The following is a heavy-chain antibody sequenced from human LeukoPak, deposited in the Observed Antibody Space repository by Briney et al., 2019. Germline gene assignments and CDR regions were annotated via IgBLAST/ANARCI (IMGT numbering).Heavy chain of an antibody. D-gene: IGHD3-3*01. CDR1: GYTFTGYY. J-gene: IGHJ4*02. Sequence: ASVKVSCKASGYTFTGYYMHWVRQAPGQGLEWMGWINPNSGGTNYAQKFQGRVTMTRDTSISTAYMELRSLRSDDTAVYYCARGSTIFGVVNYYWGQGTLVTVSS. CDR3: ARGSTIFGVVNYY. V-gene: IGHV1-2*02. CDR2: INPNSGGT.